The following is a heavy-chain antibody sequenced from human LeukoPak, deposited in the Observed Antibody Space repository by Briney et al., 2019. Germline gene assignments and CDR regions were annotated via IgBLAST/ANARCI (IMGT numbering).Heavy chain of an antibody. Sequence: SETLSLTCTVSGGSISSGGYYWSWIRQPAGKGLEWIGRIYTIGSSNYNPSLKSRVTISIDTSKNQFSLKLSSVTAADTAVYYCARDPLEDDSSGYYYVGGAFDIWGQGTMVTVSS. V-gene: IGHV4-61*02. J-gene: IGHJ3*02. CDR1: GGSISSGGYY. CDR2: IYTIGSS. CDR3: ARDPLEDDSSGYYYVGGAFDI. D-gene: IGHD3-22*01.